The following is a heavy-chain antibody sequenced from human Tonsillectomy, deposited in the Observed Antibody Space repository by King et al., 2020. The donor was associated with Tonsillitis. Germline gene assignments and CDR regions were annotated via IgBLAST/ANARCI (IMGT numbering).Heavy chain of an antibody. Sequence: VQLVESGGGLVQPGRSLRLSCTASGFTFGDYAMSWVRQAPGKGLEWVGFIRSKAYGGTTEYAASVKGRFTISRDDSKSIAYLQMNSLKTEDTAVYYCTRYYDSSGYYPWYFDLWGRGTLVTVSS. V-gene: IGHV3-49*04. CDR1: GFTFGDYA. D-gene: IGHD3-22*01. CDR2: IRSKAYGGTT. J-gene: IGHJ2*01. CDR3: TRYYDSSGYYPWYFDL.